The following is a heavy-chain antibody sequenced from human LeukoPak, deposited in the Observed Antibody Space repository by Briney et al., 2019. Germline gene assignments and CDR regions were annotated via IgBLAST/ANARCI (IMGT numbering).Heavy chain of an antibody. D-gene: IGHD5-18*01. V-gene: IGHV1-8*01. J-gene: IGHJ6*03. CDR2: MNPNSGNT. Sequence: VASVKVSCKASGYTFTSYDINWVRQATGQGLEWMGWMNPNSGNTGYAQKFQGRVTMTRNTSISTAYMELSSLRSEDTAVYYCARVGRLWLISYYYMDVWGKGTTVTISS. CDR1: GYTFTSYD. CDR3: ARVGRLWLISYYYMDV.